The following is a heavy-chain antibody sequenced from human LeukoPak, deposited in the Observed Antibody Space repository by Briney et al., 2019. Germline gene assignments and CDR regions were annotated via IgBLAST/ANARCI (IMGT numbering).Heavy chain of an antibody. D-gene: IGHD4-17*01. V-gene: IGHV4-39*07. J-gene: IGHJ4*02. CDR2: IYYSGST. Sequence: SETLSLTCTVSGGSISSSSYYWGWIRQPPGKGLEWVGSIYYSGSTYYNPSLKSRVTISVDTSKNQFSLKLSSVTAADTAVYYCARGPSTVTTGDYWGQGTLVTVSS. CDR3: ARGPSTVTTGDY. CDR1: GGSISSSSYY.